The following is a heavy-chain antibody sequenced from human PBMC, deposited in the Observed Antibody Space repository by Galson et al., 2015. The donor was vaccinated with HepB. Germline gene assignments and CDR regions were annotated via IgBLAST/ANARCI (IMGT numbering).Heavy chain of an antibody. CDR1: GYTLTSYA. CDR3: ARDQGLVYYYDSSGPGAFDI. D-gene: IGHD3-22*01. J-gene: IGHJ3*02. CDR2: INAGNGNT. V-gene: IGHV1-3*01. Sequence: SVKVSCKASGYTLTSYAMHWVRQAPGQRLEWMGWINAGNGNTKYSQKFQGRVTITRDTSASTAYMELSSLRSEDTAVYYCARDQGLVYYYDSSGPGAFDIWGQGTMVTVSS.